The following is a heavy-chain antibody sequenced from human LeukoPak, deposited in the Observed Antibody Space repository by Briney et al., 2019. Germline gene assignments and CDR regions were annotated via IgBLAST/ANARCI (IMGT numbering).Heavy chain of an antibody. CDR3: ARGRNYFPIDY. CDR1: GFTFSSYG. CDR2: IWYDGSNK. V-gene: IGHV3-33*01. D-gene: IGHD2/OR15-2a*01. J-gene: IGHJ4*02. Sequence: PGGSLRLSCAASGFTFSSYGMHWVRQAPGKGLEWVALIWYDGSNKYYADSVKGRLTISRDNSKNTLYLQMNSLRAEGTAIYYCARGRNYFPIDYWGQGTFVIVSS.